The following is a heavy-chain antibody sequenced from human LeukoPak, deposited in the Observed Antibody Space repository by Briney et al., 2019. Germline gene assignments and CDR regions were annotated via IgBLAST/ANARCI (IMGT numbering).Heavy chain of an antibody. CDR3: AGTHGLRDALDI. D-gene: IGHD5-12*01. CDR2: IYTSGST. J-gene: IGHJ3*02. CDR1: GGPISSYY. Sequence: PSETLSLTCTVSGGPISSYYWSWIRQPAGKGLDWIGRIYTSGSTNYNPSLKSRVTMSVDTSKNQFSLKLSSVTAADTAVYYCAGTHGLRDALDIWGQGTMVTVSS. V-gene: IGHV4-4*07.